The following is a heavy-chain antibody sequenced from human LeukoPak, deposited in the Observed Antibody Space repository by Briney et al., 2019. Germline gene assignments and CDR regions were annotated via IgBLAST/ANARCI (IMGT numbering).Heavy chain of an antibody. V-gene: IGHV3-21*01. D-gene: IGHD6-13*01. CDR2: ISSSSSYI. CDR1: GFTFSSYS. Sequence: GGSLRLSCAASGFTFSSYSMNWVRQAPGKGLEWVSSISSSSSYIYYADSVKGRFTISRDNSKNTLYLQMNSLRAEDTAVYYCARDPSSQGYFQHWGQGTLVTVSS. J-gene: IGHJ1*01. CDR3: ARDPSSQGYFQH.